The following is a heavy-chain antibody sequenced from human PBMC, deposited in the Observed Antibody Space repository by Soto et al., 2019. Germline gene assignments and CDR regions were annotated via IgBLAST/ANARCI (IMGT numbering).Heavy chain of an antibody. J-gene: IGHJ4*02. D-gene: IGHD5-12*01. CDR2: IYHSGST. Sequence: QLQLQESGSGLVKPSQTLSLTCAVSGGSISSGGYSWSWIRQPPGKGLEWIGYIYHSGSTYYNPSLXGXAXIXLDRSKNQFSRKLSSVTAADTAVYYCAAGGGLPRYYWGQGTLVTVSS. CDR1: GGSISSGGYS. CDR3: AAGGGLPRYY. V-gene: IGHV4-30-2*01.